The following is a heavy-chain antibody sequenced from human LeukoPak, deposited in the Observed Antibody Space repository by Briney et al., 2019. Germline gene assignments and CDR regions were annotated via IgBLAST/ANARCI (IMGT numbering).Heavy chain of an antibody. Sequence: PETLSLTCAVYGGPFSGYYWSWIRQPPGKGLEWIGEINHSGSTNYNPSLKSRVTISVDTSKNQFSLKLSSVTAADTAVYYCARTFRAYYYDPRFDPWGQGTLVTVSS. V-gene: IGHV4-34*01. J-gene: IGHJ5*02. CDR3: ARTFRAYYYDPRFDP. D-gene: IGHD3-22*01. CDR2: INHSGST. CDR1: GGPFSGYY.